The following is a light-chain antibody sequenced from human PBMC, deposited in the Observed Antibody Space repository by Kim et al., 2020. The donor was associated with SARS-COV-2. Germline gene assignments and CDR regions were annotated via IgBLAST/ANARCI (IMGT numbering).Light chain of an antibody. V-gene: IGLV1-40*01. Sequence: VTICCTGSSSNIGAGYDVHWYQQLPGTAPKLLIYGNSNRPSGVPDRFSGSKSGTSASLAITGLQAEDEADYYCQSYDSSLSGFVVFGGGTKVTVL. J-gene: IGLJ2*01. CDR1: SSNIGAGYD. CDR3: QSYDSSLSGFVV. CDR2: GNS.